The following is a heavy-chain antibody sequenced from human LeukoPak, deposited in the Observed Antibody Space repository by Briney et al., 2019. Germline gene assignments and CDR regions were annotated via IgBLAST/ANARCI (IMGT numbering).Heavy chain of an antibody. J-gene: IGHJ5*02. CDR2: MNPNSGGT. CDR1: GYTFTSYD. CDR3: AREWRYYGSGSYYTWFDP. V-gene: IGHV1-2*02. D-gene: IGHD3-10*01. Sequence: ASVKVSCKASGYTFTSYDINWVRQAPGQGLEWMGWMNPNSGGTNYAQKFQGRVTMTRDTSISTAYMELSRLRSDDTAVYYCAREWRYYGSGSYYTWFDPWGQGTLVTVSS.